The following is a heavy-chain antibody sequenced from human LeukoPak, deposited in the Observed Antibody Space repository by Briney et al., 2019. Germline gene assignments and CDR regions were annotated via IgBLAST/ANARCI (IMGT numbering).Heavy chain of an antibody. Sequence: PSETLSLTCAVYGGSFSGYYWSWIRQPPGKGLEWIGEINHSGSTNYHPSLKSRVTISVDTSKNQFSLKLSSVTAADTAVYYCARVAVTDTIDYWGQGTLVTVSS. D-gene: IGHD4-23*01. J-gene: IGHJ4*02. CDR3: ARVAVTDTIDY. CDR1: GGSFSGYY. V-gene: IGHV4-34*01. CDR2: INHSGST.